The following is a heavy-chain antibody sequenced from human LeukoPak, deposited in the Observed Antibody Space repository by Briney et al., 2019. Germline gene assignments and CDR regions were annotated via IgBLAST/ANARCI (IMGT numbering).Heavy chain of an antibody. CDR2: IYYSGSS. CDR1: GGSISSGGYY. CDR3: ARYKYSSSGGNWFDP. V-gene: IGHV4-31*03. D-gene: IGHD6-6*01. J-gene: IGHJ5*02. Sequence: SQTLSLTCTVSGGSISSGGYYWSWIRQRPGKGLEWIGYIYYSGSSYYNPSLKSRVTISVDTSKNQSSLKLSSVTAADTAVYYCARYKYSSSGGNWFDPWGQGTLVTVSS.